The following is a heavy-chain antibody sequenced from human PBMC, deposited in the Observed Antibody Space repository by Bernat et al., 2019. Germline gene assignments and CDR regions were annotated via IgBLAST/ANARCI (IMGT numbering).Heavy chain of an antibody. J-gene: IGHJ5*02. CDR3: ARTSQQLARSARGGFDP. CDR2: INHSGST. V-gene: IGHV4-34*01. CDR1: GGSFSGYY. Sequence: QVQLQQWGAGLLKPSETLSLTCAVCGGSFSGYYWSWIRQPPGKGLEWIGEINHSGSTYYNPSLKSRVTISVDTSKNQFSLKLSSVTAADTAVYYCARTSQQLARSARGGFDPWGQGTLVTVSS. D-gene: IGHD6-13*01.